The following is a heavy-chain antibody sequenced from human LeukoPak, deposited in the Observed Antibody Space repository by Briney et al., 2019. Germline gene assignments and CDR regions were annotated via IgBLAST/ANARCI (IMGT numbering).Heavy chain of an antibody. Sequence: ASVKVSCTASGYTFTSYDINWVRQATGQGLEWMGWMNPSGGNTGYAQTFQGRATMTRNTSISTAYMELSSLRSADTAVYYSAIFPRPRRSRGSRTDWFDPWGQGTLVTASS. CDR1: GYTFTSYD. J-gene: IGHJ5*02. V-gene: IGHV1-8*01. CDR2: MNPSGGNT. D-gene: IGHD2-15*01. CDR3: AIFPRPRRSRGSRTDWFDP.